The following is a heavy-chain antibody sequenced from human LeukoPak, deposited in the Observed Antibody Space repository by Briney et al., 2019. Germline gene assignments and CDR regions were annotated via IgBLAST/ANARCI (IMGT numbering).Heavy chain of an antibody. CDR1: GFTVSSNY. Sequence: GGSLRLSCAASGFTVSSNYMSWVRQAPGKGLEWVSVIYSGGSTYYADSVKGRFTISRDNSKNTLYLQMSSLRAEDTAVYYCARENSSSWAADAFDIWGQGTMVTVSS. V-gene: IGHV3-53*01. D-gene: IGHD6-13*01. CDR2: IYSGGST. CDR3: ARENSSSWAADAFDI. J-gene: IGHJ3*02.